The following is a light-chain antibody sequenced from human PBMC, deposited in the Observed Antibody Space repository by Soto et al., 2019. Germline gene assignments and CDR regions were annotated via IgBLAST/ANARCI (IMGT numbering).Light chain of an antibody. Sequence: DLQMTQSPSSLSASVGDRVTITCRASQTIAMYVNWFQQKPGKAPKPLIYTTSSLQSGVPSRFSGSGSGTDFTLTINSLQPEDFATYYCQQGYNFPRAFGQGTRVEI. CDR3: QQGYNFPRA. CDR1: QTIAMY. V-gene: IGKV1-39*01. CDR2: TTS. J-gene: IGKJ1*01.